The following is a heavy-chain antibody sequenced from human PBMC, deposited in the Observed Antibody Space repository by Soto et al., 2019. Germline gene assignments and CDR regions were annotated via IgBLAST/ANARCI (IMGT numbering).Heavy chain of an antibody. Sequence: QVQLVQSGAEVKKPGASVKVSCKASGYTFTSYDINWVRQATGQGLEWMGWMNPNSGNTGYAQKFQGRVTMTRNTSISTAYMELSSLRSEDTAVYYCARDGGTSGYDSYYYYGMDVWGQGTTVTVSS. J-gene: IGHJ6*02. CDR2: MNPNSGNT. V-gene: IGHV1-8*01. CDR1: GYTFTSYD. D-gene: IGHD5-12*01. CDR3: ARDGGTSGYDSYYYYGMDV.